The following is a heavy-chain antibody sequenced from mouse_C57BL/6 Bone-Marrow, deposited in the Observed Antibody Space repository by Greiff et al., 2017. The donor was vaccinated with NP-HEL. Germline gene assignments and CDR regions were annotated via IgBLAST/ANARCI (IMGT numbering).Heavy chain of an antibody. CDR2: ISDGGSYT. CDR1: GFTFSSYA. V-gene: IGHV5-4*01. D-gene: IGHD3-3*01. J-gene: IGHJ2*01. CDR3: AREGCLDY. Sequence: DVKLVESGGGLVKPGGSLKLSCAASGFTFSSYAMSWVRQTPEKRLEWVATISDGGSYTYYPDNVKGRFTISRDNAKNNLYLQMSHLKSEDTAMYYCAREGCLDYWGQGTTLTVSS.